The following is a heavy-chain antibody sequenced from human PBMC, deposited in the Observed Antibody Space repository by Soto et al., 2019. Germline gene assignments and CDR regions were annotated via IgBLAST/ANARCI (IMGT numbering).Heavy chain of an antibody. CDR1: GFTFIRSW. Sequence: AGSLRLSCAASGFTFIRSWMGWVRQAPGKGPEWLANIKQDGSERYYVDSVKGRFTISRDNVKNSVYLQMNSLRAEDTAVYYCTRTISALPGDDYWGQGTLVTVSS. J-gene: IGHJ4*02. V-gene: IGHV3-7*01. CDR2: IKQDGSER. CDR3: TRTISALPGDDY. D-gene: IGHD6-6*01.